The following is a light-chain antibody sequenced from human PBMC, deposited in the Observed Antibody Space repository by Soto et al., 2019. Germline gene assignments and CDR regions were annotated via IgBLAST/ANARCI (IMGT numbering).Light chain of an antibody. CDR1: QTISRNY. Sequence: ELVLTQSPGTLSLSPGERATVSCRASQTISRNYLVWYQKKPGQAPRLLIYGASTRATGIPARFSGSGSGTDFTLTISSLEPEDFAVYYCQQRSNWLFGQGTRLEIK. J-gene: IGKJ5*01. CDR2: GAS. V-gene: IGKV3D-20*02. CDR3: QQRSNWL.